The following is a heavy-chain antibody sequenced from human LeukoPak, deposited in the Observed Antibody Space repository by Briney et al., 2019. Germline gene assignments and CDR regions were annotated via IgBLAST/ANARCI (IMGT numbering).Heavy chain of an antibody. CDR1: GFTFSSFA. CDR3: ASRGDWVDY. V-gene: IGHV3-21*04. CDR2: ISGGSIYI. J-gene: IGHJ4*02. Sequence: PGGSLRLSCAASGFTFSSFAMSWVRQAPGKGLEWVSSISGGSIYIYYADSVKGRFTISRDNAKNSLYLQMNSLRAGDTAVYYCASRGDWVDYWGQGTLVTVSS. D-gene: IGHD2-21*02.